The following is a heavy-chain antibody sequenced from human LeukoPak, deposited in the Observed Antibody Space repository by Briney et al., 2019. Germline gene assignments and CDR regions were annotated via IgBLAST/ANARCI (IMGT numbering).Heavy chain of an antibody. J-gene: IGHJ4*02. D-gene: IGHD4/OR15-4a*01. CDR1: GFTFSSES. V-gene: IGHV3-21*01. CDR2: ISSSSSYI. CDR3: ARDTLGEGEDANYAVYYFDY. Sequence: GSLRLSCAASGFTFSSESMNWVREAPGKGLEWVSSISSSSSYIYYADSVKGRFTISRDNAKNSLYLQMNSLRAEDTAVYYCARDTLGEGEDANYAVYYFDYWGQGTVVTVSS.